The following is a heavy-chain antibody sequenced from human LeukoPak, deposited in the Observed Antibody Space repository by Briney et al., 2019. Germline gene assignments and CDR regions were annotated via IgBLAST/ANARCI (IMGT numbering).Heavy chain of an antibody. D-gene: IGHD1-26*01. CDR2: INPSGGST. V-gene: IGHV1-46*01. Sequence: ASVKVSCKASGYTFTSYYMHWVRQAPGRGLEWMGIINPSGGSTSYAQKFQGRVTMTRDTSTSTVYMELSSLRSEDTAVYYCTVGATMGDFDYWGQGTLVTVSS. CDR1: GYTFTSYY. CDR3: TVGATMGDFDY. J-gene: IGHJ4*02.